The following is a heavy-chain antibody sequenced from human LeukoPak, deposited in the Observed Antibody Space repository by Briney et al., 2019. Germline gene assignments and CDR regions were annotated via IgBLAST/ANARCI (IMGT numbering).Heavy chain of an antibody. CDR1: GGTFSSYA. CDR3: ASPYGMDV. Sequence: ASVKVSCKASGGTFSSYAISWVRQAPGQGLEWMGGIILIFGTANYAQKFQGRVTITAAESTSTAYMELSSVRSEHTAVYYCASPYGMDVWGQGTTGTVSS. V-gene: IGHV1-69*13. J-gene: IGHJ6*02. CDR2: IILIFGTA.